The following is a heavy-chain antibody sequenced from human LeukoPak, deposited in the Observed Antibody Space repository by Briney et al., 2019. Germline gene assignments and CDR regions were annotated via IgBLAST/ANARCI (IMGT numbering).Heavy chain of an antibody. CDR1: GGSISSGSYY. V-gene: IGHV4-61*02. CDR3: ARGGHTGYDYLDY. J-gene: IGHJ4*02. D-gene: IGHD5-12*01. Sequence: SQTLSLTCTVSGGSISSGSYYWSWIRQPAGKGLEWIGRIYTSGSTNYNPSLKSRVTISVDTSKNQFSLKLTSVTAADTAVYYCARGGHTGYDYLDYWGQGTLVTVSS. CDR2: IYTSGST.